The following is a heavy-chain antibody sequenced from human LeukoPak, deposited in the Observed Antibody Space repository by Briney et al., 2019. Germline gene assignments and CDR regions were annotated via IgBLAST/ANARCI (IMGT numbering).Heavy chain of an antibody. D-gene: IGHD6-6*01. V-gene: IGHV1-2*02. Sequence: ASVKVSCKASGYTFTGYYMHWVRQAPGRGLEWMGWINPNSGGTNYAQKFQGRVTMTRDTSISTAYMELSRLRSDDTAVYYCARGLLAARPGRWLFDPWGQGTLVTVSS. J-gene: IGHJ5*02. CDR2: INPNSGGT. CDR1: GYTFTGYY. CDR3: ARGLLAARPGRWLFDP.